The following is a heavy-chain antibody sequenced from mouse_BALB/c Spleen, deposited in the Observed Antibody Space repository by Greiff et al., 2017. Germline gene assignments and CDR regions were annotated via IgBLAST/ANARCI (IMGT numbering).Heavy chain of an antibody. J-gene: IGHJ2*01. D-gene: IGHD2-1*01. CDR2: IRNKANGYTT. Sequence: EVQGVESGGGLVQPGGSLRLSCATSGFTFTDYYMSWVRQPPGKALEWLGFIRNKANGYTTEYSASVKGRFTISRDNSQSILYLQMNTLRAEDSATYYCAREGSYGTFDYWGQGTTLTVSS. V-gene: IGHV7-3*02. CDR3: AREGSYGTFDY. CDR1: GFTFTDYY.